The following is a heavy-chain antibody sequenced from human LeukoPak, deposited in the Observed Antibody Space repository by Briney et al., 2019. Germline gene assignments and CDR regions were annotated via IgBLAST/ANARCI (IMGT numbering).Heavy chain of an antibody. CDR3: ARMGAKGFDY. CDR1: GGSISSSNW. Sequence: SETLSLTCAVSGGSISSSNWWSWIRPPPGKGLEWIGYIYYSGSTNYNPSLKSRVTISVDTSKNQFSLKLSSVTAADTAVYYCARMGAKGFDYWGQGTLVTVSS. D-gene: IGHD4/OR15-4a*01. CDR2: IYYSGST. V-gene: IGHV4-61*01. J-gene: IGHJ4*02.